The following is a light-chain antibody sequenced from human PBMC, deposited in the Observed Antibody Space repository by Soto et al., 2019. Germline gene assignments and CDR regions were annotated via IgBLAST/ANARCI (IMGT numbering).Light chain of an antibody. Sequence: QLVLTQPPSASASLGASVTLTCTLSSGYSNYKVDWYQQRPGKGPRFVMRVGTGGIVGSKGDGIPDRFAVLGSGLNRYLTTKNSQEAEDSDYHCGAAHGSGNSCVGVFGGGTKLTVL. J-gene: IGLJ2*01. V-gene: IGLV9-49*01. CDR1: SGYSNYK. CDR2: VGTGGIVG. CDR3: GAAHGSGNSCVGV.